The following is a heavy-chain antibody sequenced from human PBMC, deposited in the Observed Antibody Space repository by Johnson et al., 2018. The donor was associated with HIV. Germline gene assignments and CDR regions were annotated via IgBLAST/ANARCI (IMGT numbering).Heavy chain of an antibody. J-gene: IGHJ3*02. Sequence: VQLVESGGGVVQPGRSLRLSCAASGFTFSSYAMHWVRQAPGKGLEWVAVISYDGSNKYYADSVKGRFTISRDNSKNTLYLQMNSLRAEDTAVYYCARGARRITMIVVVNKAFDIWGQVTMVTVSS. CDR3: ARGARRITMIVVVNKAFDI. V-gene: IGHV3-30*04. D-gene: IGHD3-22*01. CDR1: GFTFSSYA. CDR2: ISYDGSNK.